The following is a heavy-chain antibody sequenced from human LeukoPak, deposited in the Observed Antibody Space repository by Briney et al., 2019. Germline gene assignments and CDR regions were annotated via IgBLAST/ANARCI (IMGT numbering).Heavy chain of an antibody. Sequence: ASVKVSCKASGYTFTSHGISWVRQAPGQGLEWMGWISAYNGNTNYAQKLQGRVTMTTDTSTSTAYMELRSLRSDDTAVYYCAREGMRAAVYNWFDPWGQGTLVTVSS. V-gene: IGHV1-18*01. CDR3: AREGMRAAVYNWFDP. D-gene: IGHD6-13*01. CDR1: GYTFTSHG. J-gene: IGHJ5*02. CDR2: ISAYNGNT.